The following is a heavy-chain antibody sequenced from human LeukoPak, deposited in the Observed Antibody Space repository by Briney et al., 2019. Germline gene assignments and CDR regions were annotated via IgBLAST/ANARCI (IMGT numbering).Heavy chain of an antibody. J-gene: IGHJ6*02. Sequence: ASVKVSCKASGYTFTGYYMHWVRQAPGQGLEWMGWINPNSDGTNYAQKFQGRVTMTRDTSISTAYMELSRLRSDDTAVYYCARDRISGSSSWLHYYYGMDVWGQGTTVTVSS. V-gene: IGHV1-2*02. CDR2: INPNSDGT. CDR3: ARDRISGSSSWLHYYYGMDV. D-gene: IGHD6-13*01. CDR1: GYTFTGYY.